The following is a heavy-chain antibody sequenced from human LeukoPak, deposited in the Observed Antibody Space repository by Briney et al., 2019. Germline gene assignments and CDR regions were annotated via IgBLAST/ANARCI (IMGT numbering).Heavy chain of an antibody. V-gene: IGHV1-2*06. CDR1: GYTFTGYY. CDR2: INPNSGGT. D-gene: IGHD2-15*01. J-gene: IGHJ5*02. Sequence: ASVKVSCKASGYTFTGYYMHWVRQAPGQGLEWMGRINPNSGGTNYAQKFQGRVTMTRDTSISTAYMELSRLRSDDTAVYYCAGERVVAATEGFDPWGQGTLVTVSS. CDR3: AGERVVAATEGFDP.